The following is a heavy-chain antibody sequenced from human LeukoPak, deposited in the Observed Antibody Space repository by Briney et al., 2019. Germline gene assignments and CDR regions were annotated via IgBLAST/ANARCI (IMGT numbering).Heavy chain of an antibody. Sequence: PSETLSLTCTVSGGSISSHYWSWIRQPPGKGLEWIGYIYYSGSTNYNPSLKSRVTISVDTSKNQFSLKLSSVTAADTAVYYCARDSEDYLDYWGQGTLVTVSS. CDR1: GGSISSHY. CDR2: IYYSGST. V-gene: IGHV4-59*11. J-gene: IGHJ4*02. CDR3: ARDSEDYLDY.